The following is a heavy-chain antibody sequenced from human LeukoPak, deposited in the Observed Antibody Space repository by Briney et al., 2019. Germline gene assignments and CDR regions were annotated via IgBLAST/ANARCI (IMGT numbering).Heavy chain of an antibody. Sequence: PSETLSLTSTVSGDSMSDHFWTWIRQPPGKGLEWIGNIYNSGNTNYNPSLKSRVTISVDTSKNQFSLKLNSVTAADTAVYYCARESGSYLWRSWLNPWGQGTLVTVSS. D-gene: IGHD3-16*01. J-gene: IGHJ5*02. CDR3: ARESGSYLWRSWLNP. CDR2: IYNSGNT. CDR1: GDSMSDHF. V-gene: IGHV4-59*11.